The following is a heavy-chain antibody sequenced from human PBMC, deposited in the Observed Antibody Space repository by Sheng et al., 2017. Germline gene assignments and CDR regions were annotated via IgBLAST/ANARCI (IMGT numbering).Heavy chain of an antibody. V-gene: IGHV3-33*01. J-gene: IGHJ5*02. CDR2: IWYDGSNK. CDR3: ASHNGDYESFWFDP. CDR1: GFTFSSYG. Sequence: QVQLVESGGGVVQPGRSLRLSCAASGFTFSSYGMHWVRQAPGKGLEWVAVIWYDGSNKYYADSVKGRFTISRDNSKNTLYLQMNSLRAEDTAVYYCASHNGDYESFWFDPWGQGTLVTV. D-gene: IGHD4-17*01.